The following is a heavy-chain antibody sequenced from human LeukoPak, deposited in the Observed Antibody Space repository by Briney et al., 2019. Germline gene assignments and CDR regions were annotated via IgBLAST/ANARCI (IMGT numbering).Heavy chain of an antibody. V-gene: IGHV4-38-2*02. CDR3: ARATGS. D-gene: IGHD1-14*01. J-gene: IGHJ4*02. Sequence: SETLSLTCTVSGYSISSGYYWGWIRQPPGKGLEWIGSIYHSGSTYYNPSLKSRVTISVDTSKNQFSLKLSPVTAADTAVYYCARATGSWGQGTLVTVSS. CDR2: IYHSGST. CDR1: GYSISSGYY.